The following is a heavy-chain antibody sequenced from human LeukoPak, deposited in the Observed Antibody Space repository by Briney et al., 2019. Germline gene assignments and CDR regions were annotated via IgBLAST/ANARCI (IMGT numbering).Heavy chain of an antibody. Sequence: PGGSLRLSCAASGFTFDDYAMHWVRQAPGKGLEWVSYISSSSSTIYYADSVKGRFTISRDNAKNSLYLQMNSLRAEDTAVYYCARPVDTAMVTADYWGQGTLVTVSS. CDR1: GFTFDDYA. CDR2: ISSSSSTI. J-gene: IGHJ4*02. D-gene: IGHD5-18*01. CDR3: ARPVDTAMVTADY. V-gene: IGHV3-48*04.